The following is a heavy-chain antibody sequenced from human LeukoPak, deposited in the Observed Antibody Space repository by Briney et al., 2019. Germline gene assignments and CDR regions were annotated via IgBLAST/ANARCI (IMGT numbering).Heavy chain of an antibody. J-gene: IGHJ4*02. Sequence: SDTLSLTCAISGYSITSSSWWGWIRQPPGKGLEWIGYIYHSGTTYYNPSLQSRVTMSVDTSKNQFSLKLSSVTAVDTAVYYCARKENVYYYFDYWGQGTLVTVSS. V-gene: IGHV4-28*01. CDR1: GYSITSSSW. CDR3: ARKENVYYYFDY. D-gene: IGHD3-10*01. CDR2: IYHSGTT.